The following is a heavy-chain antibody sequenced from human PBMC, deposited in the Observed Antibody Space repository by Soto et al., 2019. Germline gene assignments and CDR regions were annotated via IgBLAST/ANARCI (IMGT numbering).Heavy chain of an antibody. J-gene: IGHJ4*02. CDR2: IFPGDSDT. CDR1: GYTFTNYW. V-gene: IGHV5-51*01. CDR3: VRPNFGALTHFDF. D-gene: IGHD3-16*01. Sequence: PGESLKISCKAIGYTFTNYWIGWVRQTPGKGLEWMGIIFPGDSDTRYNPSFEGQVTVSADESISTAYLQWNTLEASDTAMYYCVRPNFGALTHFDFWGQGTLVTVSS.